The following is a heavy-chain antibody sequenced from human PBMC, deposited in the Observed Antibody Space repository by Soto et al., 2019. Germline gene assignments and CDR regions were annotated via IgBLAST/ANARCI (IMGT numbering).Heavy chain of an antibody. J-gene: IGHJ6*02. V-gene: IGHV5-51*01. CDR3: ARPRLGNYNYYGLDV. CDR2: IYPTDSDT. D-gene: IGHD1-1*01. Sequence: GESLKISCKASGYTFHTYWIAWVRQMPGKGLEWMGIIYPTDSDTRYSPSFQGQVTISVDKTISTAYLQWSSLKASDTAMYYCARPRLGNYNYYGLDVWGQRTTVTVSS. CDR1: GYTFHTYW.